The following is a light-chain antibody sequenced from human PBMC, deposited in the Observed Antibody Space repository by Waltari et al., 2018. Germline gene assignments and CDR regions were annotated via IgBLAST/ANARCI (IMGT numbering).Light chain of an antibody. J-gene: IGLJ2*01. V-gene: IGLV3-25*03. Sequence: SFVLTQPPSLSVSPGQTAKITCSADVLPKQFAYWYLQKPGQAPLLLIHKDTQRSSRVPEGCPGSKSGTTVTLTISGVQAEDEADYYCQSADKTGSHVVFGGGTKLTVL. CDR2: KDT. CDR3: QSADKTGSHVV. CDR1: VLPKQF.